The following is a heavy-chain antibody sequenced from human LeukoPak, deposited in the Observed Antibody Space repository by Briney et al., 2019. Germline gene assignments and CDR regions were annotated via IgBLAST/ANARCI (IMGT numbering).Heavy chain of an antibody. CDR1: GDSVSSNSAA. CDR3: ARGRIDYDILTGYPANYTY. V-gene: IGHV6-1*01. J-gene: IGHJ4*02. Sequence: SQTLSLTCAISGDSVSSNSAAWNWIRQSPSRGLEWLGRTYYRSRWYNDSAVSVKSRITINPDTSKNQFSLKLSSVTAADTAVYYCARGRIDYDILTGYPANYTYWGQGTLVTVSS. D-gene: IGHD3-9*01. CDR2: TYYRSRWYN.